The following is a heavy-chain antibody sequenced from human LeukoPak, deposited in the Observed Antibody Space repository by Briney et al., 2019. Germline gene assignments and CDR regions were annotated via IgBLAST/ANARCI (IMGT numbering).Heavy chain of an antibody. V-gene: IGHV3-74*01. Sequence: GGSLRLSCAASGFTFTTYWMHWVRQAPGKGLVWVSHNNSDGSITSYADSVKGRFTISRDNAKNTLYLQMNSLRAEDTAVYYCARDAVDTANAVWGQGTTVTVSS. CDR3: ARDAVDTANAV. J-gene: IGHJ6*02. CDR1: GFTFTTYW. CDR2: NNSDGSIT. D-gene: IGHD5-18*01.